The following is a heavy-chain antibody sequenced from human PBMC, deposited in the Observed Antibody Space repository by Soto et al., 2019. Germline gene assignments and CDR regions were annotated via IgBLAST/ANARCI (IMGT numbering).Heavy chain of an antibody. CDR3: ARDRAYYSGYDEYYFDY. CDR2: IYYSGST. J-gene: IGHJ4*02. Sequence: QVQLQESGPGLVKPSQTLSLTCTVSGGSISSGGYYWSWIRQHPGKGLEWIGYIYYSGSTYYNPSLKSRVTISADTSKNQFSLKLSSVTAADTAVYYCARDRAYYSGYDEYYFDYWGQGTLVTVSS. V-gene: IGHV4-31*03. D-gene: IGHD5-12*01. CDR1: GGSISSGGYY.